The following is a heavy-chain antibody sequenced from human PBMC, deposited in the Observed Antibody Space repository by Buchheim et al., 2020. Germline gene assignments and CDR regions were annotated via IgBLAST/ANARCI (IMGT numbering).Heavy chain of an antibody. Sequence: QVQLQESGPGLVKPSQTLSLTCTVSGGSISSGDYYWSWIRQPPGKGLEWIGYSYYSGSTHYNPSLKCRVTISVDTSKNQFSLKLSSVTAADTAVYYCARDWVGYCTNGVCPYFDYWGQGTL. CDR3: ARDWVGYCTNGVCPYFDY. CDR2: SYYSGST. CDR1: GGSISSGDYY. D-gene: IGHD2-8*01. V-gene: IGHV4-30-4*01. J-gene: IGHJ4*02.